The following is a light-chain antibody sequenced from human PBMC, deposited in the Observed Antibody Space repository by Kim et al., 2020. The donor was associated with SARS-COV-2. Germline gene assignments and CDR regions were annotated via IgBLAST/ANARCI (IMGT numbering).Light chain of an antibody. CDR3: QAWDSSTYVV. J-gene: IGLJ2*01. CDR2: QDT. Sequence: VYHGQTASITCAGAKRVVKYGGCYQKKPGQSPVLVFYQDTKRPSGILERVSGSSYGNTASLTISGTQAMDEADDDCQAWDSSTYVVFGGGTQLTVL. CDR1: KRVVKY. V-gene: IGLV3-1*01.